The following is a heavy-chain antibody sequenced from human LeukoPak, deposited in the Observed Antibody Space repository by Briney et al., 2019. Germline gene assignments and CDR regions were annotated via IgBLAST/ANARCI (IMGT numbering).Heavy chain of an antibody. V-gene: IGHV4-59*01. CDR1: GGSISSYY. CDR3: ARDVSRSSGYYGATFDY. CDR2: IYYSGST. Sequence: PSETLSLTCTVSGGSISSYYWSWIRQPPGKGLEWIGYIYYSGSTNYNPSLKSRVSISVDTSKNQFSLKLSSVTAADTAVYYCARDVSRSSGYYGATFDYWGQGTLVTVSS. D-gene: IGHD3-22*01. J-gene: IGHJ4*02.